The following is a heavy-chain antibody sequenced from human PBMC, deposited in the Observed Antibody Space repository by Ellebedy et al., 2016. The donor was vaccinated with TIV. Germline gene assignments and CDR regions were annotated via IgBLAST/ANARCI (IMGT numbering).Heavy chain of an antibody. CDR2: ISAYNGIT. CDR1: GFTFTSYG. Sequence: AASVKVSCKASGFTFTSYGFSWVRQAPGQGPEWMGWISAYNGITNSPQNFQGRVTMTTDTSTSTASMELRSLRSDDSAVYYCARSGPYYRYFDLWGRGTLVTVSS. V-gene: IGHV1-18*01. CDR3: ARSGPYYRYFDL. D-gene: IGHD2-15*01. J-gene: IGHJ2*01.